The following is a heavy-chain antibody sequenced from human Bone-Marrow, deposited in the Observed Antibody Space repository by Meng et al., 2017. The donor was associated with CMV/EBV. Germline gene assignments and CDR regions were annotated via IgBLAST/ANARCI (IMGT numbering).Heavy chain of an antibody. D-gene: IGHD3-3*01. CDR3: AKAYGRGFWGGYSAYGMAV. V-gene: IGHV1-2*02. J-gene: IGHJ6*01. Sequence: ASVKVSCKASGYTFTGYYMHWVRQAPGQGLEWMGWINPNSGGTNYAQKFQGRVTMTRDTSISTAYMVLSRLRSDDTAVYYCAKAYGRGFWGGYSAYGMAVWGQGPTVPVYS. CDR1: GYTFTGYY. CDR2: INPNSGGT.